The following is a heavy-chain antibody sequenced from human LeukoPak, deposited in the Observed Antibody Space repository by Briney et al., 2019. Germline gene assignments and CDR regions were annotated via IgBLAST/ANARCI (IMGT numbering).Heavy chain of an antibody. CDR3: ARTGGAGFDP. Sequence: PGGSLRLSCAASGFSFGSYSMNWVRQTPERGLEWLSFISTTGTFIKYADSVRGRFNVSRDNAKNSLYLHMNALRGEDTATYYCARTGGAGFDPWGKGTLVIVSS. CDR2: ISTTGTFI. CDR1: GFSFGSYS. J-gene: IGHJ5*02. D-gene: IGHD2-21*01. V-gene: IGHV3-21*04.